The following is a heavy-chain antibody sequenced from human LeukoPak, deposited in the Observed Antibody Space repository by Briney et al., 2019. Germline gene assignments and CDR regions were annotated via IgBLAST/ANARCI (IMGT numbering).Heavy chain of an antibody. D-gene: IGHD1-26*01. CDR3: ARDSGNYRFDY. J-gene: IGHJ4*02. CDR2: YYYSGST. V-gene: IGHV4-59*01. Sequence: SETLSLTCTVSGGSISRNHWSWVRQPPGKGLEWIAFYYYSGSTSYNPSLQSRVTMSVDTSKSHLSLKLTSVTAADTAAYYCARDSGNYRFDYWGQGTLVTVSS. CDR1: GGSISRNH.